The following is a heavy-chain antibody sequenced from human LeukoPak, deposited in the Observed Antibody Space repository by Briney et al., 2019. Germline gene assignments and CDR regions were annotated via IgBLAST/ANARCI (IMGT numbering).Heavy chain of an antibody. CDR2: MNPNSGNT. Sequence: ASVKVSCKASGYTFTSYDINWVRQATGQGLEWMGWMNPNSGNTGYAQKFQGRVTMTRNTSISTAYMELSSLRSEDTAVYYCATSYDNKIVPYDCWGQGILVTVSS. CDR3: ATSYDNKIVPYDC. V-gene: IGHV1-8*01. CDR1: GYTFTSYD. D-gene: IGHD3-9*01. J-gene: IGHJ4*02.